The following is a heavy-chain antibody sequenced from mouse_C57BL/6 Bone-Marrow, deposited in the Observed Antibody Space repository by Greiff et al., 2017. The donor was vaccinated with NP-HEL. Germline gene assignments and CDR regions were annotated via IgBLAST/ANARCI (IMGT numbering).Heavy chain of an antibody. CDR1: GFTFSDYG. Sequence: EVQLVESGGGLVKPGGSLKLSCAASGFTFSDYGMHWVRQAPEKGLEWVAYISSGSSTIYYADTVKGRFTISSDNAKNTLFLQMTSLRSEDTAMYYCAKTAQAYYFDYWGQGTTLTVSS. CDR2: ISSGSSTI. V-gene: IGHV5-17*01. CDR3: AKTAQAYYFDY. D-gene: IGHD3-2*02. J-gene: IGHJ2*01.